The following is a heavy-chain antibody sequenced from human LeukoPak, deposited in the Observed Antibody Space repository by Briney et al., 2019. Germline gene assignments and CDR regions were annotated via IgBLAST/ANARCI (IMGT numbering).Heavy chain of an antibody. CDR2: ISSSSSYI. J-gene: IGHJ4*02. V-gene: IGHV3-21*01. D-gene: IGHD1-26*01. Sequence: GGTLRLSCAASGFTFSSYGMSWVRQAPGKGLEWVSSISSSSSYIYYADSVKGRFTISRDNAKNSLYLQMNSLRAEDTAVYYCAGPLVGATTSDYWGQGTLVTVSS. CDR3: AGPLVGATTSDY. CDR1: GFTFSSYG.